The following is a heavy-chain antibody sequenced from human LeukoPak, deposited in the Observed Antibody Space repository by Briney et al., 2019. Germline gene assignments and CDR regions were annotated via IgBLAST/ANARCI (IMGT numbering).Heavy chain of an antibody. CDR1: GYTFTSYG. D-gene: IGHD6-13*01. Sequence: GASVKVSCKASGYTFTSYGISWVRQAPGQGLEWMGWISAYNGNTNYAQKLQGRVTMTTDTSTSTAYMELKSLRSDDTAVYYCARVRNIAAAAYFHYWGQGTLVTVSS. J-gene: IGHJ4*02. CDR2: ISAYNGNT. V-gene: IGHV1-18*01. CDR3: ARVRNIAAAAYFHY.